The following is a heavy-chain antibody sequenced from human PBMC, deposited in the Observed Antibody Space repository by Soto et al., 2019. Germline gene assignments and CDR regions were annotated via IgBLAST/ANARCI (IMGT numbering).Heavy chain of an antibody. CDR3: ARRSLLASGTYYYYYGLDV. V-gene: IGHV4-34*01. Sequence: SETLSLTCAVYGGSFSGYYWSWIRQPPGKGLEWIGEINHSGSTNYNPSLKSRVTISVDTSKNQFSLKLSSVTAADTAVYYCARRSLLASGTYYYYYGLDVWGQGNTVT. CDR1: GGSFSGYY. J-gene: IGHJ6*02. CDR2: INHSGST. D-gene: IGHD3-10*01.